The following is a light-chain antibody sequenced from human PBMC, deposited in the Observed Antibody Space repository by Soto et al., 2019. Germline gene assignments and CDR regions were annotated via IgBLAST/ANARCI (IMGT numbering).Light chain of an antibody. J-gene: IGKJ2*02. V-gene: IGKV4-1*01. CDR1: QGVLYSSNNKNY. CDR3: QQYYSTPWT. CDR2: WAS. Sequence: DIVMTQSPDSLAVSLGERATINCKSSQGVLYSSNNKNYLAWYQQKSGQPPKLLIYWASTRESGVPDRFSGSGSGTDFTLTISSLQVEDVAVYYCQQYYSTPWTFGQGTKLEIK.